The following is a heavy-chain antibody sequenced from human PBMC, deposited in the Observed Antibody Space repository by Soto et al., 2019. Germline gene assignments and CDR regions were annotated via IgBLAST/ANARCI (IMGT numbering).Heavy chain of an antibody. V-gene: IGHV1-69*13. Sequence: GASVKVSCTASGGTFSSYAISWVRQAPGQGLEWMGGIIPIFGTANYAQKFQGRVTITADESTSTAYMELSSLRSEDTAVYYCAINYYDSSGYFGHFDYWGQGTLVTVSS. CDR3: AINYYDSSGYFGHFDY. J-gene: IGHJ4*02. D-gene: IGHD3-22*01. CDR1: GGTFSSYA. CDR2: IIPIFGTA.